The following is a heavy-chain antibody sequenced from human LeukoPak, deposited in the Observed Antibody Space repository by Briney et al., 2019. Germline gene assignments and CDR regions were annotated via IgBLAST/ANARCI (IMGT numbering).Heavy chain of an antibody. CDR1: GFTFSSYS. CDR2: ISSSSSTI. V-gene: IGHV3-48*01. D-gene: IGHD3-10*01. CDR3: ARNRWFGELLHFDY. J-gene: IGHJ4*02. Sequence: GGSLRLSCAASGFTFSSYSMNWVRQAPGKGLEWVSYISSSSSTIYYADSVKGRFTISRDNAKNSLYLQMNSLRAEDTAVYYCARNRWFGELLHFDYWGQGTLVTVSS.